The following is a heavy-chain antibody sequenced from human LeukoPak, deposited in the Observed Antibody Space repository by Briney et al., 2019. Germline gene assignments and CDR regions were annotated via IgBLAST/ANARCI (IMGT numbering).Heavy chain of an antibody. V-gene: IGHV4-59*01. CDR2: IYYSGST. Sequence: SETQSLTCTVSGGSISSYYWSWIRQPPGKGLEWIGYIYYSGSTNYNPSLKSRVTISVDTSKNQFSLKLSSVTAADTAVYYCARTDRYSSGWHFDYWGQGTLVTVSS. CDR3: ARTDRYSSGWHFDY. J-gene: IGHJ4*02. D-gene: IGHD6-19*01. CDR1: GGSISSYY.